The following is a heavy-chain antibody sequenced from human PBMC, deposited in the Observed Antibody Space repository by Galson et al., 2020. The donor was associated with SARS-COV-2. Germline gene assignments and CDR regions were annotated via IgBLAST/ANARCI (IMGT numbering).Heavy chain of an antibody. Sequence: GESLKISCAASGFTFSSYWMSWVRQAPGKGLEWVANIKQDGSEKYYVDSVKGRFTISRDNAKNSLYLQMNSLRAEDTAVYYCARDVYYDILTGYRNPNWFDPWGQGTLVTVSS. J-gene: IGHJ5*02. CDR1: GFTFSSYW. D-gene: IGHD3-9*01. CDR3: ARDVYYDILTGYRNPNWFDP. V-gene: IGHV3-7*03. CDR2: IKQDGSEK.